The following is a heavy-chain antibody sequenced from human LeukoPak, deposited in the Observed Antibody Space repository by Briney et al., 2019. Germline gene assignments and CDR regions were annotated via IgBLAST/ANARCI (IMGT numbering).Heavy chain of an antibody. CDR1: GFTFSSYG. CDR2: ISGSGTTI. D-gene: IGHD3-10*01. CDR3: YYLGY. Sequence: PGRSLRLSCAASGFTFSSYGMHWVRQAPGKGLEWISYISGSGTTIYYADSVKGRFTISRDNAKSSVNLHMNSLRAEDTAVYFCYYLGYWGQGTLVTVSS. J-gene: IGHJ4*02. V-gene: IGHV3-48*04.